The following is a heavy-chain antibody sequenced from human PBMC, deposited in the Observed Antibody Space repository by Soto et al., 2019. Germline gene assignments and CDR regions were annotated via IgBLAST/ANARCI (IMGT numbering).Heavy chain of an antibody. CDR1: GFAFITYA. V-gene: IGHV3-23*01. Sequence: GSLRLSCAASGFAFITYAITFVRQAPLKWLEWVSVISGSGGSSYYAASVKGRFTISRDNSKNTLYLQMNGLRAEDTALYYCAKVTKRAAAGRYEYYKYGMDVWGQGTTVTVSS. CDR2: ISGSGGSS. J-gene: IGHJ6*02. CDR3: AKVTKRAAAGRYEYYKYGMDV. D-gene: IGHD6-13*01.